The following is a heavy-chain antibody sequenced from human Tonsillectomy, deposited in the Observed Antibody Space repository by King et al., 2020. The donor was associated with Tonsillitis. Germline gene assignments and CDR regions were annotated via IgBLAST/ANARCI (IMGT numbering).Heavy chain of an antibody. CDR1: GFTFNRYG. V-gene: IGHV3-33*08. D-gene: IGHD3-3*01. CDR3: ARDFGSWFDP. J-gene: IGHJ5*02. Sequence: VQLVESGGGVVQPGTSLRLSCEASGFTFNRYGMHWVRQAPGKGLEGVAVFWYDGSRDLYADSVRGRFTISRDNSKNTHYLQMNSLRAEDTAMYYCARDFGSWFDPWGQGTLVTVSS. CDR2: FWYDGSRD.